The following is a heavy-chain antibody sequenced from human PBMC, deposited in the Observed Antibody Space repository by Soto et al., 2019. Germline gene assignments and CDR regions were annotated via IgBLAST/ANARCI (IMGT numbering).Heavy chain of an antibody. CDR2: IYSSGST. V-gene: IGHV4-4*07. Sequence: SETLSLTCTVSGGSINTYYWSWIRQSAGKGLEWIGRIYSSGSTRYNPSLQSRLTMSVDTSKSQFSLRLSSVTAADTAIYYCARDSMTTVMGDDAFDILGQGTMVTVS. CDR1: GGSINTYY. J-gene: IGHJ3*02. D-gene: IGHD4-17*01. CDR3: ARDSMTTVMGDDAFDI.